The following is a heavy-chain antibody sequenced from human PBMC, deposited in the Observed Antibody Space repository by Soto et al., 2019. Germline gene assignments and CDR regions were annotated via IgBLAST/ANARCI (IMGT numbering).Heavy chain of an antibody. Sequence: QVQLQQWGAGLLKPSETLSLTCAVSGGSFSAYYWSWIRQAPGKGLERIGDINHSGSTNYNPSLKSRVVTSVDTSKNQEPLKLRSVTAADTALYHCARGRPSSGWSRVLIDYWGQGTLVTVSS. J-gene: IGHJ4*02. CDR1: GGSFSAYY. CDR2: INHSGST. V-gene: IGHV4-34*01. CDR3: ARGRPSSGWSRVLIDY. D-gene: IGHD6-19*01.